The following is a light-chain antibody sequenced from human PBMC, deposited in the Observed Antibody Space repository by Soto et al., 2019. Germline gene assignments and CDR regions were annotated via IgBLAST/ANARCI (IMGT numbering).Light chain of an antibody. V-gene: IGKV3-20*01. Sequence: EIVMTQSPATLSVSPGERATLSCRASQSVSSKLAWFQQKPGQAPSLLIYGTSSRATGIPDRFSGSGSGTDFTLTISRLEPEDFAVYYCQQYGSSPALTFGGGTKVDIK. CDR3: QQYGSSPALT. CDR2: GTS. J-gene: IGKJ4*01. CDR1: QSVSSK.